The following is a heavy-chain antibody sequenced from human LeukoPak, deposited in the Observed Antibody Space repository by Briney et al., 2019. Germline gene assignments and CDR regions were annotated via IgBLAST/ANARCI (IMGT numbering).Heavy chain of an antibody. Sequence: SETLSLTCTVSGDSISSGNHYWGWFRQSPGKDLEWVATIYYTGSTYYNPSLRSRVTLSVDTSKNQFSLQLSSVTAADTAVYYCARLPSGYHFDYWGQGTLVTVSS. V-gene: IGHV4-39*01. CDR1: GDSISSGNHY. CDR2: IYYTGST. CDR3: ARLPSGYHFDY. D-gene: IGHD3-22*01. J-gene: IGHJ4*02.